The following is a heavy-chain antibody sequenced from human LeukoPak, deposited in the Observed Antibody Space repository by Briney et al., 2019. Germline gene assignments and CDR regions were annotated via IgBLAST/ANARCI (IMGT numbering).Heavy chain of an antibody. J-gene: IGHJ4*02. D-gene: IGHD3-3*01. CDR3: AKDLTYDFWSGYEVDY. V-gene: IGHV3-7*03. Sequence: GGSLRLSCTASGFTFSNYWMGWVRQAPGKGLEWVANIKQDGSEKRYVDPVKGRFTISRDNAKNSLYLQMNSLRAEDTAVYYCAKDLTYDFWSGYEVDYWGQGTLVTVSS. CDR1: GFTFSNYW. CDR2: IKQDGSEK.